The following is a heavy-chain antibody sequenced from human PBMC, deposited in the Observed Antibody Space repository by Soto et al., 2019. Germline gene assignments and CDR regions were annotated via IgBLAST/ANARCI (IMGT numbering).Heavy chain of an antibody. CDR1: GFTFSSYT. CDR3: AASILVSRQYFDL. V-gene: IGHV3-48*01. D-gene: IGHD3-9*01. CDR2: ITHSSSAI. Sequence: PGGSLRLSCAASGFTFSSYTMNLVRQAPGKGLEWISHITHSSSAIYYADSVRGRFTVSRDNAKNSLYLQLNSLRAEDTAVYYCAASILVSRQYFDLWGRGTLVTVSS. J-gene: IGHJ2*01.